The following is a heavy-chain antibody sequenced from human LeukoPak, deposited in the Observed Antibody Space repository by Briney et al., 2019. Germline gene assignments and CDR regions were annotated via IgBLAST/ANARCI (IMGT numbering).Heavy chain of an antibody. CDR3: ARESALGVERVGGYFDY. D-gene: IGHD1-1*01. CDR2: IYYSGST. V-gene: IGHV4-38-2*02. J-gene: IGHJ4*02. CDR1: DYSISNGYY. Sequence: SETLSLTCAVSDYSISNGYYWGWIRQSPGKGLEWIGSIYYSGSTYYNPSLKSRVTISIDMSKNQFSLKLSSVTATDTAVYYCARESALGVERVGGYFDYWGQGALVTVFS.